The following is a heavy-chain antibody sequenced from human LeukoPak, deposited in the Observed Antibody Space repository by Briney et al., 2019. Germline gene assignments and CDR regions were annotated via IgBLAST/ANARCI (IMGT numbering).Heavy chain of an antibody. CDR3: ARVYDILTSHFDY. D-gene: IGHD3-9*01. Sequence: SETLSLTCAVYGGSFSGYYWSWIRQPPGKGLEWIGEINHSGSTNYNPSLKSRVTISVDTSKNQFSLKLSSVTAADTAVYYCARVYDILTSHFDYWGEGTRDPLSS. J-gene: IGHJ4*02. V-gene: IGHV4-34*01. CDR2: INHSGST. CDR1: GGSFSGYY.